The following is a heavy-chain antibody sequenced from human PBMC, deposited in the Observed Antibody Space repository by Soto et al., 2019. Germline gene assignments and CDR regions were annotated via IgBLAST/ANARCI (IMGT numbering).Heavy chain of an antibody. CDR3: ARVGSGWYAGYYYMDI. J-gene: IGHJ6*03. D-gene: IGHD6-19*01. Sequence: GASVKVSCKASGYTFSSHGIGWVRQAPGQGLEWMGWTTDYKGNTNSAQKFQDRVTMTTDTSTSTAYMELRSLRFEDTAVYYCARVGSGWYAGYYYMDIWGKGTTVTVSS. CDR1: GYTFSSHG. V-gene: IGHV1-18*01. CDR2: TTDYKGNT.